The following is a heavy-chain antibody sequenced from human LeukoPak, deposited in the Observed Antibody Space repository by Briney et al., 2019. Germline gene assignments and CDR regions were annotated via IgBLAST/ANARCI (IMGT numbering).Heavy chain of an antibody. CDR2: IKSKTDGGTT. Sequence: GGSLRLSCAASGFTFSNAWMSWVRQAPGKGLEWVSRIKSKTDGGTTHYAAPVKGRFTISRDDSKDTLYLQMNSLKTEDTAVYYCYTDILETNWGGYWGQGTLVTVSS. CDR3: YTDILETNWGGY. V-gene: IGHV3-15*01. J-gene: IGHJ4*02. D-gene: IGHD7-27*01. CDR1: GFTFSNAW.